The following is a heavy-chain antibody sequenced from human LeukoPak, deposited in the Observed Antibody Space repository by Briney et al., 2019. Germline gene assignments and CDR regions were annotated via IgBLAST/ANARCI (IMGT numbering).Heavy chain of an antibody. Sequence: ASVKVSCKASGHTFTSYSISWVRQAPGQGLEWMGWISAYNGNTNYAQKLQGRVTMTTDTSTSTAYMELRSLRSDDTAVYYRARDTYYGSGSYYGSWFDPWGQGTLVTVSS. CDR1: GHTFTSYS. CDR2: ISAYNGNT. D-gene: IGHD3-10*01. J-gene: IGHJ5*02. V-gene: IGHV1-18*01. CDR3: ARDTYYGSGSYYGSWFDP.